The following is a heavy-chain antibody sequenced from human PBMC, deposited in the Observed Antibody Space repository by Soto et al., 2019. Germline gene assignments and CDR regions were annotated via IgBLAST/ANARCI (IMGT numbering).Heavy chain of an antibody. D-gene: IGHD3-22*01. Sequence: QVQLVESGGGVVQPGRSLRLSCAASGFTFSSYGMHWVRQAPGKGLEWVAVIWYDGSNKYYADSVKGRFTISRDNSKNTLYLQMNSLRAEDTAVYYCARVNYYDSSGYIDYWGQGTLVTVSS. CDR3: ARVNYYDSSGYIDY. J-gene: IGHJ4*02. V-gene: IGHV3-33*01. CDR1: GFTFSSYG. CDR2: IWYDGSNK.